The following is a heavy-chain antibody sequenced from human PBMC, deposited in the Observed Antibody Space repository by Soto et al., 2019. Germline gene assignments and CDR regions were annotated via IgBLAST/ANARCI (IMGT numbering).Heavy chain of an antibody. D-gene: IGHD3-22*01. Sequence: PSETLSLTCTVSGGSISSSSYYWGWIRQPPGKGLEWIGSIYYSGSTYYNPSLKSRVTISVDTSKNQFSLKLSSVTAADTAVYYCARVTGYSTGAFDIWGQGTMVTVS. CDR2: IYYSGST. J-gene: IGHJ3*02. V-gene: IGHV4-39*01. CDR1: GGSISSSSYY. CDR3: ARVTGYSTGAFDI.